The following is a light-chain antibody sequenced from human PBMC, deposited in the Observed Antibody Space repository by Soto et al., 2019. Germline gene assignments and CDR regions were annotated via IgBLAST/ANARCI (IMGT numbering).Light chain of an antibody. J-gene: IGLJ3*02. Sequence: QSALTKPASVSGSPGQSITISCTGTSSDVGYDNYVSWFQQHPGKAPKLMIYEVSRRPSGVSNRFSGSKSANTASLTISGLQAEDEADYSCTSHTASSTWVFGGGTKLTVL. V-gene: IGLV2-14*01. CDR2: EVS. CDR1: SSDVGYDNY. CDR3: TSHTASSTWV.